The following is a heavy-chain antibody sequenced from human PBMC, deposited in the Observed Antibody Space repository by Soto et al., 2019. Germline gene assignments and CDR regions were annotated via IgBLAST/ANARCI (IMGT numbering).Heavy chain of an antibody. V-gene: IGHV1-69*04. J-gene: IGHJ6*02. CDR2: IIPILGIA. D-gene: IGHD3-9*01. CDR3: AREDTISAVLYYYGMDV. Sequence: ASVKVSCKASGYTFTSXDINWVRQATGQGLEWMGRIIPILGIANYAQKFQGRVTITADKSTSTAYMELSSLRSEDTAVYYCAREDTISAVLYYYGMDVWGQGTTLTVSS. CDR1: GYTFTSXD.